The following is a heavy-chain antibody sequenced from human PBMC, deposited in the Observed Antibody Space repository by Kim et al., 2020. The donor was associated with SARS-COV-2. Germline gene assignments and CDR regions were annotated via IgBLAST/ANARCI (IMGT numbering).Heavy chain of an antibody. CDR1: GYTFTGYY. CDR2: INPNSGGT. D-gene: IGHD3-3*02. Sequence: ASVKVSCKASGYTFTGYYMHWVRQAPGQGLEWMGWINPNSGGTNYAQKFQGRVTMTRDTSISTAYMELSRLRSDDTAVYYCARVPLSMYSLHFDYWGQGTLVTVSS. J-gene: IGHJ4*02. V-gene: IGHV1-2*02. CDR3: ARVPLSMYSLHFDY.